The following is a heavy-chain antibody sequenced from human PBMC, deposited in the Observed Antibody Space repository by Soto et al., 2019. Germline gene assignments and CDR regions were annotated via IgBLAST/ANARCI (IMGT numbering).Heavy chain of an antibody. J-gene: IGHJ6*02. D-gene: IGHD5-12*01. CDR2: IIPIFGTA. CDR1: GGTFSSYS. CDR3: ARPSGYDQYYYYYYGMDV. Sequence: SVKVSCKASGGTFSSYSISWVRQAPGQGLEWMGGIIPIFGTANYAQKFQGRVTITADESTSTAYMELSSLRSEDTAVYYCARPSGYDQYYYYYYGMDVWGQGTTVTVSS. V-gene: IGHV1-69*13.